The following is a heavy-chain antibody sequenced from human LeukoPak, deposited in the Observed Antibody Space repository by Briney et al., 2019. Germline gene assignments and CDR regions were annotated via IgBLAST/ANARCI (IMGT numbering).Heavy chain of an antibody. Sequence: GGSLRLSCAASGFTFNSYAMTWVRQAPGKGLEWVSLISDSGGRIYYADSVKGRFTISRGNSKNTLYLQMNSLRAEDTAVYYCAKVLIWTYGSGNYYKGAFDIWGQGTMVTVFS. CDR2: ISDSGGRI. CDR3: AKVLIWTYGSGNYYKGAFDI. J-gene: IGHJ3*02. CDR1: GFTFNSYA. D-gene: IGHD3-10*01. V-gene: IGHV3-23*01.